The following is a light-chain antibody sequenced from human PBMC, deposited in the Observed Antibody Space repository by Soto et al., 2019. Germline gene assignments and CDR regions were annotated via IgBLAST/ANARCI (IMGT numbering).Light chain of an antibody. Sequence: EIVMTQSPATLSMSPGERATLSCRASQSVSNDLAWYQQKPGQAPRPLIFGASTRATGIPARFSGSGSGTEFTLTISSLQSEDFAIYYCRQYNSWPYTFGQGTKLEIK. CDR1: QSVSND. CDR3: RQYNSWPYT. CDR2: GAS. V-gene: IGKV3-15*01. J-gene: IGKJ2*01.